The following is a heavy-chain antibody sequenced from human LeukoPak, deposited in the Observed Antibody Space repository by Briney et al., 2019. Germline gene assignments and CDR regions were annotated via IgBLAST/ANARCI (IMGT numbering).Heavy chain of an antibody. CDR2: IWYDGGNK. CDR1: GFTFSSYG. D-gene: IGHD3-16*01. CDR3: ARGGPSTYYYGMDV. J-gene: IGHJ6*02. V-gene: IGHV3-33*01. Sequence: PGGSLRLSCAASGFTFSSYGMHWVRQAPGKGLEWVAVIWYDGGNKYYADSVKGRFTISRDNSKNTLYLQMNSLRAEDTAVYYCARGGPSTYYYGMDVWGQGTTVTVSS.